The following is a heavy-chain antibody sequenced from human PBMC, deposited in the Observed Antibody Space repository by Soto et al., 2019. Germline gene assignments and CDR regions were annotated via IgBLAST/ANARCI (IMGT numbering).Heavy chain of an antibody. CDR3: ARSQTKILLAHYSYGIDA. V-gene: IGHV1-8*01. Sequence: ASVKVSCKASGYTFTSYDINWVRQATGQGLEWMGWMNTNSGNTGYAQKFQGRVTMTRNTSINTAYMELSRLRSDHTAVYYCARSQTKILLAHYSYGIDALGQGTTVTVSS. J-gene: IGHJ6*02. CDR1: GYTFTSYD. CDR2: MNTNSGNT.